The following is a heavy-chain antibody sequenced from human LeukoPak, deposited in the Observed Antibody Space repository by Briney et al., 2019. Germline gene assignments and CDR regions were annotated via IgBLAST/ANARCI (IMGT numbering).Heavy chain of an antibody. CDR1: GYTFTSYD. CDR3: ARSYYYGSGSYSHRLGY. J-gene: IGHJ4*02. CDR2: MNPNSGNT. V-gene: IGHV1-8*01. Sequence: ASVKVSCKASGYTFTSYDINWVRQATGQGLEWMGWMNPNSGNTGYAQKFQGRVTMTRNTSISTAYMELSSLRSEDTAVYYCARSYYYGSGSYSHRLGYWGQGTLVTVSS. D-gene: IGHD3-10*01.